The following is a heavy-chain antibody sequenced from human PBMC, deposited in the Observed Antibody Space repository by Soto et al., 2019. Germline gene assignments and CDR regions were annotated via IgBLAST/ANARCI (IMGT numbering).Heavy chain of an antibody. D-gene: IGHD6-13*01. CDR2: INRDGSST. V-gene: IGHV3-74*01. CDR3: ARDFGPDEEGSGTAASGQYFHL. Sequence: GGSLRLSCAASGFTFSSYWMHWVRQAPGKGLEWVSRINRDGSSTSYADSVKGRFTISRDNAKNTLYLQMNSLRAEDTAVYYCARDFGPDEEGSGTAASGQYFHLWGQGTLVTVSS. CDR1: GFTFSSYW. J-gene: IGHJ1*01.